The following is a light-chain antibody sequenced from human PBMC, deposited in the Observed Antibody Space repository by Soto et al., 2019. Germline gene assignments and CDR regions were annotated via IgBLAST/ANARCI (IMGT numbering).Light chain of an antibody. CDR1: QSFSSY. CDR3: QQRSNWPPVIT. Sequence: EIVLTQSPATLSLSPGERVTLSCRASQSFSSYLAWYQQKPGQAPRLLIYDASKRATGIPARFSGRWSGTEFTLTISSLEPEDFAVYYCQQRSNWPPVITFGQGSRLEI. J-gene: IGKJ5*01. CDR2: DAS. V-gene: IGKV3-11*01.